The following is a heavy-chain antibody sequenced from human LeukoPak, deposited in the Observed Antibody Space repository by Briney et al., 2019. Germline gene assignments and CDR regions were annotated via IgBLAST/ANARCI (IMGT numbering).Heavy chain of an antibody. CDR2: ISGSGGSS. CDR3: ARRTTGSNLDS. J-gene: IGHJ4*02. D-gene: IGHD3-10*01. Sequence: PGGSLRLSCVASGFTFSSHGMSWVRQAPGKGLEWVSSISGSGGSSYYADSVKGRFTISRDNSKNTLYLQMNSLRAEDTAVYYCARRTTGSNLDSWGQGTLVTVSS. V-gene: IGHV3-23*01. CDR1: GFTFSSHG.